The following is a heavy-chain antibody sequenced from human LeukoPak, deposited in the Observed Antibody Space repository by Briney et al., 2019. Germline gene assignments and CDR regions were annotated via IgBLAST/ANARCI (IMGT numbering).Heavy chain of an antibody. J-gene: IGHJ4*02. D-gene: IGHD6-6*01. CDR2: IYYSGST. CDR1: GGSVSSGGYY. Sequence: PSETLSLTCTVSGGSVSSGGYYWSWIRQHPGKGLEWIGYIYYSGSTYYNPSLKSRVTISVDTSKNQFSLKLSSVTAADTAVYYCARTKGSSNDYWGQGTLVTVSS. CDR3: ARTKGSSNDY. V-gene: IGHV4-31*03.